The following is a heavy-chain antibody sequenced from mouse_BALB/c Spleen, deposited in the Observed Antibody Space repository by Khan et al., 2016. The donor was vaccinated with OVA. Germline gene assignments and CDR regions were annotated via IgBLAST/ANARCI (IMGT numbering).Heavy chain of an antibody. CDR3: VRDGAYHRNDGWFAY. Sequence: VQLQQSGAELARPGASVKMSCKASGYTFTSYTIHWIKLRPGQGLEWIGYINPSNGYTNYNQKFRDKATLTADKSSTTAYMQLSRLTSDDSAVYNGVRDGAYHRNDGWFAYWGQGTLVTVSA. J-gene: IGHJ3*01. CDR2: INPSNGYT. V-gene: IGHV1-4*01. CDR1: GYTFTSYT. D-gene: IGHD2-14*01.